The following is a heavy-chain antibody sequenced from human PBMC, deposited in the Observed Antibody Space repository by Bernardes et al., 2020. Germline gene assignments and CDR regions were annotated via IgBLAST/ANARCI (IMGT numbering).Heavy chain of an antibody. J-gene: IGHJ4*02. CDR3: TTEVAYGFDY. CDR1: GFTFSNAW. V-gene: IGHV3-15*07. D-gene: IGHD3-10*01. CDR2: TKSKVDGGTT. Sequence: GGSLRLSCAASGFTFSNAWMNWVRQAPGKGLEWVGRTKSKVDGGTTDYAAPVKGRFTISRDDSKNTMYLQMNSLKPEDTAVYYCTTEVAYGFDYWGQGTLGTVSS.